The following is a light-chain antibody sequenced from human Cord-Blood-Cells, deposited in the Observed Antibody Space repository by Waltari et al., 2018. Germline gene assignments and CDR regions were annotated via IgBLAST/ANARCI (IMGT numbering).Light chain of an antibody. V-gene: IGLV2-14*01. Sequence: QSALTQPASVSGSPGQSITIPCTGNSSDVGGYNYVSWYQQHPGKAPKLMIYDVSNRPSGVSNRFSGSKSGNTASLTISGLQAEDEADYYCSSYTSSSTLDVFGTGTKVTVL. J-gene: IGLJ1*01. CDR1: SSDVGGYNY. CDR3: SSYTSSSTLDV. CDR2: DVS.